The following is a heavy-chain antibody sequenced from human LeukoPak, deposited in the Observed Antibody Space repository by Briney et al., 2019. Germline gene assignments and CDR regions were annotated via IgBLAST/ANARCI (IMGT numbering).Heavy chain of an antibody. J-gene: IGHJ4*02. CDR3: AGAGTYYYDSSGYYPPDY. D-gene: IGHD3-22*01. Sequence: PSETLSLTCTVSGDSISNSYWSWIRQPPGKGLEWIGYISYTGSTNYNPSLKSRVTISVDTSKNQFSLKLSSVTAADTAVYYCAGAGTYYYDSSGYYPPDYWGQGTLVTVSS. CDR1: GDSISNSY. V-gene: IGHV4-59*01. CDR2: ISYTGST.